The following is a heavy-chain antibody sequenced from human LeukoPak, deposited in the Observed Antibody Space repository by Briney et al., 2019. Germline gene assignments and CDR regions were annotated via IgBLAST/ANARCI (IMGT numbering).Heavy chain of an antibody. CDR1: GFSFSNYW. D-gene: IGHD6-19*01. CDR2: IKQDGSDN. CDR3: ARGPTLIGVAGTWPLDD. Sequence: GGSLRLSCATSGFSFSNYWMSWVRQSPGKGLEWVASIKQDGSDNYYVDSVKGRFTISRDNAKNSQYLQMNSLRAEDTAVYYCARGPTLIGVAGTWPLDDWGQGTLVIVSS. J-gene: IGHJ4*02. V-gene: IGHV3-7*01.